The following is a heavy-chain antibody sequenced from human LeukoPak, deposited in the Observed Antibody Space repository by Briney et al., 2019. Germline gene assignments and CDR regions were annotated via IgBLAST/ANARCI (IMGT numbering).Heavy chain of an antibody. D-gene: IGHD3-22*01. V-gene: IGHV1-46*01. CDR3: ARAPPYYDSSGYYSPPARRQLAPIDY. CDR2: INPSGGST. J-gene: IGHJ4*02. Sequence: ASVKVSCKASGYTFTSYYMNWVRQAPGQGLEWMGIINPSGGSTSYAQKFQGRVTMTRDTSTSTVYMELSSLRSEDTAVYYCARAPPYYDSSGYYSPPARRQLAPIDYWGQGTLVTVSS. CDR1: GYTFTSYY.